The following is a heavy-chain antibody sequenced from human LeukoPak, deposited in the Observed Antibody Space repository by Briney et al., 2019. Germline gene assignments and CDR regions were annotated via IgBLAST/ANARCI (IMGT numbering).Heavy chain of an antibody. CDR2: IYSGGST. Sequence: PGGSLRLSCAASGFTVSSNYMSWVRQAPGKGLEWVSVIYSGGSTYYADSVKGRFTISRDNSKNTLYLQMNSLRAEDTAVYYCARGLLWFGELLADYYYYGMDVWGQGTTVTVSS. D-gene: IGHD3-10*01. V-gene: IGHV3-53*01. J-gene: IGHJ6*02. CDR3: ARGLLWFGELLADYYYYGMDV. CDR1: GFTVSSNY.